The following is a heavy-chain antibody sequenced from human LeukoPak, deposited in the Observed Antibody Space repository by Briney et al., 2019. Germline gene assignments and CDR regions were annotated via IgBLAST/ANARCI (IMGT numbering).Heavy chain of an antibody. CDR3: ARDDGDYGGYFDY. CDR2: IKQDGSEK. Sequence: GGSLRPSCAASGFTFSSYWMSWVRQAPGKGLEWVANIKQDGSEKYYVDSVKGRFTISRDNAKNSLYLQMNSLRAEDTAVYYCARDDGDYGGYFDYWGQGTLVTVSS. CDR1: GFTFSSYW. J-gene: IGHJ4*02. V-gene: IGHV3-7*01. D-gene: IGHD4-17*01.